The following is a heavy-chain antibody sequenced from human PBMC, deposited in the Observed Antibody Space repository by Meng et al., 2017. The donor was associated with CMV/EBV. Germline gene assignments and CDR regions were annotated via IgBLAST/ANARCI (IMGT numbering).Heavy chain of an antibody. D-gene: IGHD5-18*01. CDR1: GFSLSTSGVG. CDR3: AHLDTAKLHFDY. Sequence: QNHLKEPGPTLVKPTQHLTLTRTFSGFSLSTSGVGVGWIRQPPGKALEWLALIYWDDDKRYSPSLKSRLTITKDTSKNQVVLTMTNMDPVDTATYYCAHLDTAKLHFDYWGQGTLVTVSS. CDR2: IYWDDDK. J-gene: IGHJ4*02. V-gene: IGHV2-5*02.